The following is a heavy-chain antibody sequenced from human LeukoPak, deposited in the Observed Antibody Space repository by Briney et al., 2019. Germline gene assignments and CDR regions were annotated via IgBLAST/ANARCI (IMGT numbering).Heavy chain of an antibody. D-gene: IGHD3-10*01. J-gene: IGHJ6*02. Sequence: SQTLSLTCTVSGGSISSGGYYWSWIRQHPGKGLEWIGYIYYSGSTYYNPSLKGRVTISVDTSKNQFSLKLSSVTAADTAVYYCARGHYYYGSGSTYGMDVWGQGTTVTVSS. V-gene: IGHV4-31*03. CDR2: IYYSGST. CDR1: GGSISSGGYY. CDR3: ARGHYYYGSGSTYGMDV.